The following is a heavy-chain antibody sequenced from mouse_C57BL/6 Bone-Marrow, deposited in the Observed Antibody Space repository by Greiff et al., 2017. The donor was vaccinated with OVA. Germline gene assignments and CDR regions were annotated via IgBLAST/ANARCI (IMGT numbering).Heavy chain of an antibody. D-gene: IGHD1-1*01. J-gene: IGHJ4*01. CDR1: GFTFSDYG. CDR2: ISSGSSTI. CDR3: AGFITTVVAPYYYAMDY. V-gene: IGHV5-17*01. Sequence: QVVESGGGLVKPGGSLKLSCAASGFTFSDYGMHWVRQAPEKGLEWVAYISSGSSTIYYADTVKGRFTISRDNAKNTLFLQMTSLRSEDTAMYYCAGFITTVVAPYYYAMDYWGQGTSVTVSS.